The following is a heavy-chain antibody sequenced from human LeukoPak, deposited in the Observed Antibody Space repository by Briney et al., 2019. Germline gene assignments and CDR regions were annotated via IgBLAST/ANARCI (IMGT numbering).Heavy chain of an antibody. J-gene: IGHJ4*02. D-gene: IGHD3-22*01. CDR2: ISSSCSTI. V-gene: IGHV3-11*01. CDR3: ARCEGAMIVVVTPFDY. Sequence: GGSLRLSCAPSGFPFSDYYMRWIHQAPGRELAWVSYISSSCSTIYYADSAKGRFTLSSDNANNSLYLQMNSLRAEDTAVDYCARCEGAMIVVVTPFDYWGQGTLVTVSS. CDR1: GFPFSDYY.